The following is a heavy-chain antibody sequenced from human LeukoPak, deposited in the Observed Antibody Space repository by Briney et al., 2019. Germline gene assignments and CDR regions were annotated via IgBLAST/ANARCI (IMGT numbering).Heavy chain of an antibody. CDR3: ARSPAHCGGDCPTGGAFDI. D-gene: IGHD2-21*02. V-gene: IGHV4-38-2*02. J-gene: IGHJ3*02. Sequence: SETLSLTCTVSGYSISSGYFWGWIRQPPGKGLEWIGTIYNSGSTYYNASLESRVTISVDTSRNQFSLKLSSVTAADTAVYYCARSPAHCGGDCPTGGAFDIWGQGTMVTVSS. CDR2: IYNSGST. CDR1: GYSISSGYF.